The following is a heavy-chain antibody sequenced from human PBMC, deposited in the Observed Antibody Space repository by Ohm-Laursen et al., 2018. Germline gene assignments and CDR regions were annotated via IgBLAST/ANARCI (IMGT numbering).Heavy chain of an antibody. CDR3: ARVDVETVMAPDP. J-gene: IGHJ5*02. D-gene: IGHD5-18*01. CDR1: GGSLSSANYY. Sequence: SQTLSLTCTVSGGSLSSANYYYGWIRQPPGKGLQWIGYIYNSGSTNYNPSLQRRVTMSVDTSKNHFSLKVSSVTAADTAVYYCARVDVETVMAPDPWGQGTLVTVSS. V-gene: IGHV4-61*03. CDR2: IYNSGST.